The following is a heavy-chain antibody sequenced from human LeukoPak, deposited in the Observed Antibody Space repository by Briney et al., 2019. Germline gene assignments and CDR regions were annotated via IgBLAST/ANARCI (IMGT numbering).Heavy chain of an antibody. CDR2: IYYSGST. Sequence: SETLSLTCTVSGGSISGYYWSWIRRPPGKGLEWIGYIYYSGSTNYNPSLKSRVTISVDPSKNQFSLKLSSVTAADTAVYYCARDGYCSGGSCQDAFDIWGHGPMVTVSS. CDR1: GGSISGYY. CDR3: ARDGYCSGGSCQDAFDI. J-gene: IGHJ3*02. D-gene: IGHD2-15*01. V-gene: IGHV4-59*01.